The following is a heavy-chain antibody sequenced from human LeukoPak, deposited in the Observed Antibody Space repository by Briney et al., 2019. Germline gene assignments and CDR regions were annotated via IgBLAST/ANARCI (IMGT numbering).Heavy chain of an antibody. CDR2: IIPIFGTA. CDR3: ARARSHGRGPNWFDP. Sequence: GASVKVSCKASGGTFSSYAISWVRQAPGQGLEWMGGIIPIFGTANYAQKLQGRVTMTTDTSTSTAYMELRSLRSDDTAVYYCARARSHGRGPNWFDPWGQGTLVTVSS. CDR1: GGTFSSYA. D-gene: IGHD3-10*01. J-gene: IGHJ5*02. V-gene: IGHV1-69*05.